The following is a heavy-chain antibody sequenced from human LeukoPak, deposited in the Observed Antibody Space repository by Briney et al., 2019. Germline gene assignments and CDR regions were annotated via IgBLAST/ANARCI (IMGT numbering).Heavy chain of an antibody. J-gene: IGHJ6*03. CDR2: ISSSGSTI. CDR1: GFTFSSYA. V-gene: IGHV3-48*03. Sequence: GGSLRLSCAASGFTFSSYAMHWVRQAPGKGLEWVSYISSSGSTIYYADSVKGRFTISRDNAKNSLYLQMNSLRAEDTAVYYCARALTQQQLGYYYYYYMDVWGKGTTVTISS. CDR3: ARALTQQQLGYYYYYYMDV. D-gene: IGHD6-13*01.